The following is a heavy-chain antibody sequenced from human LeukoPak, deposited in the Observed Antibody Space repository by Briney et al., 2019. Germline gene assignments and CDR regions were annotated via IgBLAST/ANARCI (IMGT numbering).Heavy chain of an antibody. D-gene: IGHD2-15*01. V-gene: IGHV4-4*09. CDR1: GGSISSYY. CDR3: AREGGGQGHGWHYDL. Sequence: PSETLSLTCTVSGGSISSYYWSWIRQPPGRGLEWIAYIYSSGSTDYNPSLKSRVTMSVDTSKDQFSLKLTSVTAADTAVYYCAREGGGQGHGWHYDLWGRGTLVTVSS. J-gene: IGHJ2*01. CDR2: IYSSGST.